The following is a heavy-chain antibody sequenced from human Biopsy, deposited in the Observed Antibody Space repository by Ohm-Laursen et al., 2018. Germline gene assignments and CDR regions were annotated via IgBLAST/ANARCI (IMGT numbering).Heavy chain of an antibody. Sequence: SLRLSCTASGFTVSRNYMTWVRQAPGKGLEWVSVIDSGGYTHYTDSVKGRFTISRDNSKNTLYLQMNNLSAEDTAVYYCAISTYYYESSGTRRGLDIWGQGTMVTVSS. CDR1: GFTVSRNY. CDR2: IDSGGYT. CDR3: AISTYYYESSGTRRGLDI. J-gene: IGHJ3*02. D-gene: IGHD3-22*01. V-gene: IGHV3-53*01.